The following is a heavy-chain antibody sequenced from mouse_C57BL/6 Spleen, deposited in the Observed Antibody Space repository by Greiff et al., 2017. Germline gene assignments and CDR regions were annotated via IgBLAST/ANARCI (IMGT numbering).Heavy chain of an antibody. CDR2: ISNGGGST. V-gene: IGHV5-12*01. D-gene: IGHD4-1*01. CDR1: GFTFSDYY. Sequence: EVKVEESGGGLVQPGGSLKLSCAASGFTFSDYYMYWVRQTPEKRLEWVAYISNGGGSTYYPDTVKGRFTISRDNAKNTLYMQMSRLKSEDTAMYYCARRGTATPMDYWGQGTSVTVSS. J-gene: IGHJ4*01. CDR3: ARRGTATPMDY.